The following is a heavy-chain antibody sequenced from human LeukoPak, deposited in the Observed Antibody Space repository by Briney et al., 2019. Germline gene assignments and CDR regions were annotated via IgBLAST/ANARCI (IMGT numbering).Heavy chain of an antibody. J-gene: IGHJ4*02. CDR2: ISIISSTN. Sequence: GGSLRLSCAASGFTFSAYHMNWVRQAPGKGLEWVSYISIISSTNYYADSVKGRFTISRDDAKNSVYLQMNSLRADDTAVYYCARTHARDLDYWGQGTLVKVSS. CDR1: GFTFSAYH. CDR3: ARTHARDLDY. V-gene: IGHV3-48*01.